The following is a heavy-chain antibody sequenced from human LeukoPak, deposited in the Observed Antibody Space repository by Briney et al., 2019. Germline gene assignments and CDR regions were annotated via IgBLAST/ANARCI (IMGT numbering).Heavy chain of an antibody. V-gene: IGHV1-69*06. J-gene: IGHJ5*02. Sequence: GSSVKVSCKASGGTFSSYAISWVRQAPGQGLEWMGGTIPIFGTANYAQKFQGRVTITADKSTSTAYMELSSLRSEDTAVYYCAREGSGMVRGVFDPWGQGTLVTVSS. CDR3: AREGSGMVRGVFDP. D-gene: IGHD3-10*01. CDR1: GGTFSSYA. CDR2: TIPIFGTA.